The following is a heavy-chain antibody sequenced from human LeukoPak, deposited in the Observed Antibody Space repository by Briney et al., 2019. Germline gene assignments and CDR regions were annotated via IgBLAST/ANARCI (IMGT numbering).Heavy chain of an antibody. V-gene: IGHV4-34*01. CDR1: GGSFSGYY. J-gene: IGHJ5*02. CDR2: INHSGST. D-gene: IGHD1-26*01. Sequence: TLSLTCAVYGGSFSGYYWSWIRQPPGKGLEWIGEINHSGSTNYNPSLKSRVTISVDTSKNQFSLKLSSVTAADTAVYYCARHSGLGAIWETWGQGTLVTVSS. CDR3: ARHSGLGAIWET.